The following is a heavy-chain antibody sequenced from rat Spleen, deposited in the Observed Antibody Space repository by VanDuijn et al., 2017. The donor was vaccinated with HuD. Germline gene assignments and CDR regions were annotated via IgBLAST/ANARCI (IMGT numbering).Heavy chain of an antibody. CDR1: GFTFSDYN. V-gene: IGHV5-7*01. CDR2: ISYDGSST. CDR3: ARQYYGYTD. J-gene: IGHJ3*01. Sequence: EVQLVESGGGLVQPGRSLKLSCAASGFTFSDYNMAWVRQAPKKGLEWVATISYDGSSTYYRDSVKGRFTISRDNAKNTQYLQMDSLRSEDTASYYCARQYYGYTDWGQGTLVTVSS. D-gene: IGHD1-7*01.